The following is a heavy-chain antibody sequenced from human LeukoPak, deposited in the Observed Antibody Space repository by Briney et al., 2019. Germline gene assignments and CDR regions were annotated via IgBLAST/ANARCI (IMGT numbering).Heavy chain of an antibody. Sequence: SVKVSCKASGGTFSSYAIIWVRQAPGQGLEWMGGIIPIFGTANYAQKFQGRVTITTDESTSTAYMELSSLRSEDTAVYYCASGGAMVYYYYMDVWGKGTTVTVSS. CDR3: ASGGAMVYYYYMDV. CDR1: GGTFSSYA. D-gene: IGHD2-15*01. J-gene: IGHJ6*03. V-gene: IGHV1-69*05. CDR2: IIPIFGTA.